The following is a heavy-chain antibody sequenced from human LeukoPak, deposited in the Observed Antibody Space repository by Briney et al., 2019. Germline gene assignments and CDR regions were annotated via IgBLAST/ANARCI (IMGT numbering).Heavy chain of an antibody. CDR3: ARDRGGPHIAAADDPY. V-gene: IGHV3-20*04. Sequence: PGGSLRLSCAASGFTFDDCGMSWVRQAPGKGLEWVSGINWNGGSTVYADSVKGRFTISRDNAKNSLYLQMNSLRAEDTALYYCARDRGGPHIAAADDPYWGQGTLVTVSS. CDR2: INWNGGST. J-gene: IGHJ4*02. CDR1: GFTFDDCG. D-gene: IGHD6-13*01.